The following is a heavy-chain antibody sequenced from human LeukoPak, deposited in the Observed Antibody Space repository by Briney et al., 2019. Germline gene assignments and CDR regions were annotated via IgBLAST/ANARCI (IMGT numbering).Heavy chain of an antibody. CDR2: ISSSSSYI. V-gene: IGHV3-21*01. CDR3: ARDLGRDYDIPGMDV. Sequence: PGQSLRLSCAASGFTFSSYSMNSVRQAPGKGLEWVSSISSSSSYIYYADSVKGRFTFSRDNAKNSLYLQMNSLRAEDTAVYYCARDLGRDYDIPGMDVWGQGTTVTVSS. J-gene: IGHJ6*02. CDR1: GFTFSSYS. D-gene: IGHD3-9*01.